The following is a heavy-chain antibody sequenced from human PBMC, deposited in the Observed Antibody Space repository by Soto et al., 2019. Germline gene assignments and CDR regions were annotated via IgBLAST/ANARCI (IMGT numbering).Heavy chain of an antibody. CDR1: GGTFSSYA. D-gene: IGHD5-12*01. V-gene: IGHV1-69*05. CDR2: IIPIFGTA. J-gene: IGHJ4*02. CDR3: VRGGLGSKWLFDI. Sequence: SAKVSCKASGGTFSSYAISWVRQAPGQGLEWMGGIIPIFGTANYAQQFQGRLILTTDTSANTAYMEMSSLRSEDSAIYYCVRGGLGSKWLFDIWGQGTQVTVSS.